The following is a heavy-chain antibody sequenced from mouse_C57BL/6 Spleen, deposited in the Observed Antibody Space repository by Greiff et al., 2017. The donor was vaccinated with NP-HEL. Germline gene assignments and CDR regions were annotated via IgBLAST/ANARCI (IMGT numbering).Heavy chain of an antibody. J-gene: IGHJ1*03. CDR2: INPYNGGT. V-gene: IGHV1-19*01. D-gene: IGHD2-5*01. Sequence: EVQRVESGPVLVKPGASVKMSCKASGYTFTDYYMNWVKQSHGKSLEWIGVINPYNGGTSYNQKFKGKATLTVDKSSSTAYMELNSLTSEDSAVYYCARSLPDSNRYFDVWGTGTTVTVSS. CDR1: GYTFTDYY. CDR3: ARSLPDSNRYFDV.